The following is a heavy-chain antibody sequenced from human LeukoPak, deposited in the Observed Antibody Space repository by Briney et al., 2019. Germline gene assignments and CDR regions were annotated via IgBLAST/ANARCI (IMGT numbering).Heavy chain of an antibody. V-gene: IGHV1-69*13. D-gene: IGHD1-26*01. CDR3: ARAPRSGPHHYNWFDP. CDR1: GGTFSSYA. J-gene: IGHJ5*02. CDR2: IIPIFGTA. Sequence: AASVKVSCKPYGGTFSSYAINWVRQAPGQGLEWMGGIIPIFGTANYAQKFQGRVAITADESTSYKEPSSLRSEDTAVYYCARAPRSGPHHYNWFDPWGQGTLVTVSS.